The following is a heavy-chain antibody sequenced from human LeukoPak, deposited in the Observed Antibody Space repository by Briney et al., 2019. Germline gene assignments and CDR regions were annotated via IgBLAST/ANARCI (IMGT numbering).Heavy chain of an antibody. CDR3: VRGGAAGTNYYYYYYMDV. D-gene: IGHD2-15*01. J-gene: IGHJ6*03. Sequence: PGGSLRLSCAASGFTFSSYNMNWVRQAPGKGLEWVSPISRSSTYIYYADSVKGRFTISRDNAKNSLYLQMNSLRAEDTAVYYCVRGGAAGTNYYYYYYMDVWGKGTTVTVSS. V-gene: IGHV3-21*01. CDR2: ISRSSTYI. CDR1: GFTFSSYN.